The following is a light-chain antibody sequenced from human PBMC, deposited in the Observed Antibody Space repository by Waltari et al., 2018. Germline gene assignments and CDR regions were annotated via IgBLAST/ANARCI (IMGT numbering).Light chain of an antibody. Sequence: QLVVTQSPSASASLGASINLTCTLSSGHSSYAVAWHQQHSQKGPRFLMKLNFDGTHDKGDGVPARFSGSNSGAERYLTISSLQSEDEADYDCQTWGTAAHVVFGGGTKLTVL. V-gene: IGLV4-69*01. J-gene: IGLJ2*01. CDR1: SGHSSYA. CDR2: LNFDGTH. CDR3: QTWGTAAHVV.